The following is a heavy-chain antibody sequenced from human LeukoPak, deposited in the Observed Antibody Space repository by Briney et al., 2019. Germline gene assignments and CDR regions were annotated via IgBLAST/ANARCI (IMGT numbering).Heavy chain of an antibody. D-gene: IGHD5-24*01. J-gene: IGHJ4*02. CDR1: GFTFSSYG. CDR2: IWYGGSNK. Sequence: GGSLRLSCAASGFTFSSYGMHWVRQAPGKGLEWVAVIWYGGSNKYYADSVKGRFTISRDNSKNTLYLQMNSLRAEDTAVYYCARDRPLQGLDYWGQGTLVTVSS. CDR3: ARDRPLQGLDY. V-gene: IGHV3-33*08.